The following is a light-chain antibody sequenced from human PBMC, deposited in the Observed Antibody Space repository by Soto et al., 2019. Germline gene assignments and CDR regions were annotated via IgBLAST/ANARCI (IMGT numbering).Light chain of an antibody. V-gene: IGKV1-33*01. CDR3: QQYGTLPFT. J-gene: IGKJ4*01. Sequence: DLQMTQSPSSLSASVGDRVTITCQASHDINNNLYWYQQKPGKAPNLLIYDASNLETGDPSRFSGSGSGTYFTFTISSLQAEDIATYYCQQYGTLPFTFGGGTKVEIK. CDR2: DAS. CDR1: HDINNN.